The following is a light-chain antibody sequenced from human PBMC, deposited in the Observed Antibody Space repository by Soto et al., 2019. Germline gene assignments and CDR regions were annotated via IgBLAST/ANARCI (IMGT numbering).Light chain of an antibody. CDR1: QDITNF. CDR3: QQYASPRYT. Sequence: DIQLTQSPSSLSASVGDRVTITCQASQDITNFLIWYQQKPGKAPKLLIYDASNLEKGVPSRFSGSGSGTDFTFTISSLQPEDFATYYCQQYASPRYTFGQGTNLEIK. CDR2: DAS. J-gene: IGKJ2*01. V-gene: IGKV1-33*01.